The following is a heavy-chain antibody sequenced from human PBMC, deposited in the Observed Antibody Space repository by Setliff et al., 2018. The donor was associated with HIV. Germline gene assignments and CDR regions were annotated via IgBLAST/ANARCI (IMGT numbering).Heavy chain of an antibody. CDR1: GYIFTDYA. CDR2: INVGNGNT. Sequence: ASVKVSCKASGYIFTDYAVHLVRQAPGQSLEWMGWINVGNGNTRYSEKFQGRVTFARDTSATTAHMELSSLRSEDTAVYYCTRVYVAYDIVAGSQVVDVWGQGTMVTVSS. D-gene: IGHD3-9*01. CDR3: TRVYVAYDIVAGSQVVDV. V-gene: IGHV1-3*01. J-gene: IGHJ3*01.